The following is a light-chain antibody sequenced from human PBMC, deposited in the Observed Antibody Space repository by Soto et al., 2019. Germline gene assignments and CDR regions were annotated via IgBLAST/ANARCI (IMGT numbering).Light chain of an antibody. Sequence: DFQMTQSPSSPSASAGDRVTITCRASQTIRNYLNWYQQKPGKAPNLLIYAASSLQSGVPSRFSGGGSGTDFTLTISSLQPEDFATYYCLQHNSYPRTFGQGTKVDIK. CDR3: LQHNSYPRT. CDR2: AAS. V-gene: IGKV1-39*01. CDR1: QTIRNY. J-gene: IGKJ1*01.